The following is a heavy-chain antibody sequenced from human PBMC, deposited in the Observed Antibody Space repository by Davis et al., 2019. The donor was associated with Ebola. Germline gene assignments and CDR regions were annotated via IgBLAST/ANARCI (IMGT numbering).Heavy chain of an antibody. J-gene: IGHJ6*02. Sequence: SETLSLTCTVSGGSVSNYYWSWIRQPPGKGLEWIGYIYYRGSTNYNPSLKSRVTILVDTSKNQFSLKLSSVTAADTAVYYCARERPRDYYYYYGLDVWGQGTTVSVSS. D-gene: IGHD5-24*01. CDR2: IYYRGST. CDR3: ARERPRDYYYYYGLDV. V-gene: IGHV4-59*02. CDR1: GGSVSNYY.